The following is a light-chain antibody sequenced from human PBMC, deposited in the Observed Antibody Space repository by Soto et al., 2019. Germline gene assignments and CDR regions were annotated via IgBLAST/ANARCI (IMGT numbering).Light chain of an antibody. J-gene: IGKJ1*01. V-gene: IGKV3-15*01. CDR3: QQYTNWPET. CDR1: QSVSSN. Sequence: EIAITQSPATLSVSPGERATLSCRASQSVSSNLAWYQQKVGQAPRLLIYDASTRATGVPARFSGSGSGTEFTLTISSLQSEDFAVYYCQQYTNWPETFGQGTKV. CDR2: DAS.